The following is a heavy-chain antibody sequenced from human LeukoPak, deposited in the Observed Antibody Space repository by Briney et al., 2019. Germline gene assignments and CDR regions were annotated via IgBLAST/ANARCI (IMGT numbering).Heavy chain of an antibody. D-gene: IGHD3-10*01. Sequence: ASVKVSCKASGGSFSTYGTSWVRQAPGQGLEWMGWINPNSGGTNYAQKFQGRVTMTRDTSISTAYMELSRLRSDDTAVYYCARGMESGVISPAWGQGTLVTVSS. V-gene: IGHV1-2*02. CDR1: GGSFSTYG. J-gene: IGHJ4*02. CDR2: INPNSGGT. CDR3: ARGMESGVISPA.